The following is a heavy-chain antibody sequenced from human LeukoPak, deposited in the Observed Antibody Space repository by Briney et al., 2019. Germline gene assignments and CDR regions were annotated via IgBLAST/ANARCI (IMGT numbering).Heavy chain of an antibody. D-gene: IGHD5-18*01. CDR3: ARVEYIYGYGS. CDR2: ISSSGSTI. V-gene: IGHV3-11*01. CDR1: GFTFSDYY. J-gene: IGHJ5*02. Sequence: GGSLRLSCAASGFTFSDYYMSWLRQAPGKGLEWVSYISSSGSTICYAASVKGRFTISRDNGKNSLSRQMNSLRAEDTAVYYCARVEYIYGYGSWGQGTLVTVSS.